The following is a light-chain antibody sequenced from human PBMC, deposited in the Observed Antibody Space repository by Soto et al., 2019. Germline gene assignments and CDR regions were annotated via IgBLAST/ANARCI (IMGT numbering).Light chain of an antibody. CDR2: AAS. CDR1: QSVSSSY. CDR3: QQYGSSPAYT. V-gene: IGKV3-20*01. Sequence: EIVLTQSPGTLSLSPGERATLSCRASQSVSSSYLAWYQQKPGQAPRLLIYAASSRATGIPDRFSGSGSGTDFTLPITRLEPEDFAVYYCQQYGSSPAYTFGQGTKLEIK. J-gene: IGKJ2*01.